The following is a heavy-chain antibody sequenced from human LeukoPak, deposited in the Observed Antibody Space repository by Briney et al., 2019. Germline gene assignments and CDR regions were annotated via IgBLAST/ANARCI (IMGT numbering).Heavy chain of an antibody. CDR2: IYTSGST. V-gene: IGHV4-61*02. D-gene: IGHD4-17*01. CDR1: GGSISSGSYY. Sequence: SSETLSLTCTVSGGSISSGSYYWSWIRQPAGKGLEWIGRIYTSGSTNYNPSLKSRVTISVDTSKNQFSLKLSSVTAADTAVYYCARTNYGESPIDYWGQGTLVTVSS. CDR3: ARTNYGESPIDY. J-gene: IGHJ4*02.